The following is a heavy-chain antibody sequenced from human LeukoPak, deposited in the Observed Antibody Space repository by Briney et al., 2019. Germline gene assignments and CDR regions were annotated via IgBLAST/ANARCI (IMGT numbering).Heavy chain of an antibody. D-gene: IGHD2-2*02. CDR3: ARATLGYCSSTSCYTGYFDY. Sequence: GGSLRPSCAASGFTFSGYWMSWVRQAPGKGLEWVANIKQDGSEKYYVDSVKGRFTISRDNAKNSLYLQMNSLRAEDTAVYYCARATLGYCSSTSCYTGYFDYWGQGTLVTVSS. V-gene: IGHV3-7*01. CDR1: GFTFSGYW. CDR2: IKQDGSEK. J-gene: IGHJ4*02.